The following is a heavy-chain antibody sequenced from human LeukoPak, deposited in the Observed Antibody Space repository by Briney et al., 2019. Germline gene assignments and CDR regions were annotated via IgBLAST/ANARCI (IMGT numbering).Heavy chain of an antibody. CDR3: AKDFHSRGWSHFDY. D-gene: IGHD6-19*01. Sequence: AGRSLRLSCAASGFTFDDYAMHWVRQAPGKGLEWVSGISWNSGSIGYADSVKGRFTISRDNAKNSLYLQMNSLMAEDTALYYCAKDFHSRGWSHFDYWGQGTLVTVSS. J-gene: IGHJ4*02. CDR2: ISWNSGSI. CDR1: GFTFDDYA. V-gene: IGHV3-9*01.